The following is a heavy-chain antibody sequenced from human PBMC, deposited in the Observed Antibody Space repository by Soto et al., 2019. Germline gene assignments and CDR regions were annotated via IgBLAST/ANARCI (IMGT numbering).Heavy chain of an antibody. D-gene: IGHD2-15*01. CDR2: IYYSGST. J-gene: IGHJ3*02. V-gene: IGHV4-59*01. Sequence: SETLSLTCTVSGGSISSYYWSWIRQPPGKGLEWIGYIYYSGSTNYNPSLKSRVTISVDTSKNQFSLKLSSVTAADTAVYYCAGGYCSGGSCFLFDIWGQGTMVTVS. CDR1: GGSISSYY. CDR3: AGGYCSGGSCFLFDI.